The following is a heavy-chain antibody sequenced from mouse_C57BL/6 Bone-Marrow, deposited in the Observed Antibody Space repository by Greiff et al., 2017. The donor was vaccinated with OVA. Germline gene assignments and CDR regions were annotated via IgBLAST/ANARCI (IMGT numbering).Heavy chain of an antibody. CDR3: AILYYGTRCAY. D-gene: IGHD2-1*01. J-gene: IGHJ3*01. V-gene: IGHV1-74*01. Sequence: QVQLQQPGAELVKPGASVKVSCKASGYTFTSYWMHWVKQRPGQGLEWIGRIHPSDGDTNYNQKFKGKATLTVDKSSSTAYMQLSSLTSEDSAVYDGAILYYGTRCAYWGQGTLVTVSA. CDR2: IHPSDGDT. CDR1: GYTFTSYW.